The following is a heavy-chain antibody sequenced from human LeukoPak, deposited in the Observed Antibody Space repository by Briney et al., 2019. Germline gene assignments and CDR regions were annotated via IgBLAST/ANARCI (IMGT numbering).Heavy chain of an antibody. D-gene: IGHD3-22*01. J-gene: IGHJ3*02. CDR2: IYYSGGV. Sequence: SETLSLTCTVSGGSISSYYWSWIRQPPGKGLEWVGYIYYSGGVNYNPSLKSRVTISVDTSKNQFSLKLSSVTAADTAVYYWASYYYDSSGYPKSGAFDIWGQGTMVTVSS. CDR1: GGSISSYY. V-gene: IGHV4-59*01. CDR3: ASYYYDSSGYPKSGAFDI.